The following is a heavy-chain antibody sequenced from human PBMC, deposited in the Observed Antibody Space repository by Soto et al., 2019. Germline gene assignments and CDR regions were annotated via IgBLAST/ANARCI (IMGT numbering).Heavy chain of an antibody. CDR1: GYTFTSYG. V-gene: IGHV1-18*01. J-gene: IGHJ5*02. Sequence: ASVKVSCKASGYTFTSYGISWVRQAPGQGHEWMGWISAYNGNTNYAQKIQGRVTMTTDTSTSTAYMELRSLRSDDTAVYYCARAYSSSWDAVRHNWFYPWGQETLVTVSS. CDR3: ARAYSSSWDAVRHNWFYP. CDR2: ISAYNGNT. D-gene: IGHD6-13*01.